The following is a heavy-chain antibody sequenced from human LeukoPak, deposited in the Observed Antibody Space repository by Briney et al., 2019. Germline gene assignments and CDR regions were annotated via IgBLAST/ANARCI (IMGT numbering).Heavy chain of an antibody. J-gene: IGHJ4*02. CDR2: ISSSSTI. D-gene: IGHD2-2*01. CDR3: ARDGGGLGNQLLPYYFDY. Sequence: GGSLRLSCAASGFTFSSYSMNWVRQAPGKGLEWVSYISSSSTIYYADSVKGRFTISRDNAKNSLCLQMNSLRAEDTAVYYCARDGGGLGNQLLPYYFDYWGQGTLVTVSS. V-gene: IGHV3-48*01. CDR1: GFTFSSYS.